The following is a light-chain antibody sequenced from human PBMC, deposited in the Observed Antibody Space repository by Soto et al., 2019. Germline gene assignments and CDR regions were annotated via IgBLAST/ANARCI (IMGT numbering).Light chain of an antibody. CDR2: VDS. CDR3: QVWDTISDHYV. V-gene: IGLV3-21*02. CDR1: NIESKS. Sequence: SYELTQPPSVSVAPGQTARITCGGNNIESKSVHWYQQRPGQDPVLVMYVDSDRTSGIPDRFSASTSGNTAALTISRVEAGDEADYYCQVWDTISDHYVFGSGTKLTVL. J-gene: IGLJ1*01.